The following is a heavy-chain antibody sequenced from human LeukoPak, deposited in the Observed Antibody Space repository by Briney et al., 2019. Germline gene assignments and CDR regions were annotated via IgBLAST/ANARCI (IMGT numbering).Heavy chain of an antibody. J-gene: IGHJ4*02. CDR3: ARQQWPDGAYYFDY. D-gene: IGHD6-19*01. CDR1: GFTFSSYA. V-gene: IGHV3-21*01. Sequence: PGGSLRLSCAASGFTFSSYAMNWVRQAPGKGLEWVSFISTSSSYIYYADSVRGRFTISRDNAKNSLYLQMNSLRAEDTAVYYCARQQWPDGAYYFDYWGQGTLVTVSS. CDR2: ISTSSSYI.